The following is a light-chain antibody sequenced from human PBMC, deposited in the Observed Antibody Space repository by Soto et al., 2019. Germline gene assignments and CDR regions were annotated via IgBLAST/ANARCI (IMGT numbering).Light chain of an antibody. Sequence: DIAMTQSPDSLAVSLGERATINCKSSQSVLYSSNNKNYLAWYQQKPGQPPKLLIYWASTRESGVPDRFSGSGSGTDFTLTISSLQAEDVAVYYCQQYYSTPGTFGQGTKVDIK. V-gene: IGKV4-1*01. CDR3: QQYYSTPGT. J-gene: IGKJ1*01. CDR1: QSVLYSSNNKNY. CDR2: WAS.